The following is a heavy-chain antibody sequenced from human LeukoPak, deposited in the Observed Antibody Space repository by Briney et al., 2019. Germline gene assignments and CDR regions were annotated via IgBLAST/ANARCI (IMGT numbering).Heavy chain of an antibody. CDR2: INAGNGNT. CDR1: GYTFTSYA. Sequence: GASVKVSCKASGYTFTSYAMHWVRQAPGQRLEWMGWINAGNGNTKYSQKFQGRVTITRDTSASTAYMELSSLRSEDTAVYYCAREAYYGSGSYSLFDPWGQGTLVTVSS. J-gene: IGHJ5*02. CDR3: AREAYYGSGSYSLFDP. V-gene: IGHV1-3*01. D-gene: IGHD3-10*01.